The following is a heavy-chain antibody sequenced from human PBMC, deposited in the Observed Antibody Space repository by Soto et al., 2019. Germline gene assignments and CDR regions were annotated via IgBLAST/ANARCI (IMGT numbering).Heavy chain of an antibody. CDR3: AKDSDFYDSSLYFDF. D-gene: IGHD3-22*01. V-gene: IGHV3-23*01. CDR1: GFTVSSNY. CDR2: ISGSGGST. J-gene: IGHJ4*02. Sequence: PGGSLTLSCAASGFTVSSNYMSWVRQAPGKGLEWVSAISGSGGSTYYADSVKGRFTISRDNSKNTLFLQMNSLSAEDTAVYYCAKDSDFYDSSLYFDFWGQGTLVTVSS.